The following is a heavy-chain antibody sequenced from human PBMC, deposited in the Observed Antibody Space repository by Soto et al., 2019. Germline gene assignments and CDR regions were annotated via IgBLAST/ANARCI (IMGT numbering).Heavy chain of an antibody. D-gene: IGHD1-1*01. Sequence: PSETLSLTCTVSGGSISSSSYYWNWIRQPPGRELEWIGEIIHTGSTNYKSSLKSRVTISADTSKNQFSLTLTSVTAADTAMYYFARGVGSRDGYNYNPYWYFDLWGRGTLVTVSS. CDR2: IIHTGST. V-gene: IGHV4-39*07. CDR1: GGSISSSSYY. J-gene: IGHJ2*01. CDR3: ARGVGSRDGYNYNPYWYFDL.